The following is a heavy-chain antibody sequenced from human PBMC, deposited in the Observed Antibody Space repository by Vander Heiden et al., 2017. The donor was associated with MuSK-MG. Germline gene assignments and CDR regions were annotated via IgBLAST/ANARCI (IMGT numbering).Heavy chain of an antibody. Sequence: QVQLVQSGAEVKKPGSSVKVSCKASGGTFSSYTISWLRQAPGQGLEWVGRITPILGRANSAQKFQGSVTMTADQSTSTAYIELRSLRSEDTAVYYCGSGVRGVIIPPDYWCQGTLVNVAS. D-gene: IGHD3-10*01. V-gene: IGHV1-69*02. CDR1: GGTFSSYT. J-gene: IGHJ4*02. CDR3: GSGVRGVIIPPDY. CDR2: ITPILGRA.